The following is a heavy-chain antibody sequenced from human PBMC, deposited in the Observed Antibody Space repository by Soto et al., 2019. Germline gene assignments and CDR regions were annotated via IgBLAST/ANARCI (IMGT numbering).Heavy chain of an antibody. CDR2: MNPNSGNT. J-gene: IGHJ4*02. CDR3: AITLAREVVVVTRSDY. V-gene: IGHV1-8*01. Sequence: QVQLVQSGAEVKKPGASVKVSCKASGYTFTSYDINWVRQATGQGLEWMGWMNPNSGNTGYAQMFQGRVTMTRNTSISTAYMELSSLRSEDTAVYYCAITLAREVVVVTRSDYWGQGTLVTVSS. D-gene: IGHD2-15*01. CDR1: GYTFTSYD.